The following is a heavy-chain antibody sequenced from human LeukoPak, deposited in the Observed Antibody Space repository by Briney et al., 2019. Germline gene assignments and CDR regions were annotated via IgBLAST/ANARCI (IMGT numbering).Heavy chain of an antibody. CDR2: IYHSGST. CDR3: GKGYYGMDV. CDR1: GGSISSGGYS. Sequence: SQTLSLTCAVSGGSISSGGYSWSWIRQPPGKGLEWIGYIYHSGSTYYNPSLKSRVTISVDRSKNQFSLKLSSVTAADTAVYYCGKGYYGMDVWGQGTTVTVSS. J-gene: IGHJ6*02. V-gene: IGHV4-30-2*01.